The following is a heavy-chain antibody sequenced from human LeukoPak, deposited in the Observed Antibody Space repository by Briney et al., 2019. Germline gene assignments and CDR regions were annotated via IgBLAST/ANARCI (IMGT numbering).Heavy chain of an antibody. CDR3: ASFYSSGWYSGGYYFDY. CDR2: IYYSGST. J-gene: IGHJ4*02. V-gene: IGHV4-59*05. Sequence: PSETLSLTCTVSGGSISSYYWSWIRQPPGKGLEWIGSIYYSGSTYYNPSLKSRVTISVDTSKNQFSLKLSSVTAADTAVYYCASFYSSGWYSGGYYFDYWGQGTLVTVSS. D-gene: IGHD6-19*01. CDR1: GGSISSYY.